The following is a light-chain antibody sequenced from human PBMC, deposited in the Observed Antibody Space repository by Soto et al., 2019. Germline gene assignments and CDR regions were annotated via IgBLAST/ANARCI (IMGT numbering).Light chain of an antibody. Sequence: EIVLTQSPGTLSLSPGDRATLSCSASQTVSSNFLAWCQQRPAQAPRLLIHGASTRATGITDRFSGSVSGTDFTLTISSLEPEDFAVYYCQQRHNWITFGQGTRLEIK. CDR3: QQRHNWIT. J-gene: IGKJ5*01. CDR1: QTVSSNF. V-gene: IGKV3D-20*02. CDR2: GAS.